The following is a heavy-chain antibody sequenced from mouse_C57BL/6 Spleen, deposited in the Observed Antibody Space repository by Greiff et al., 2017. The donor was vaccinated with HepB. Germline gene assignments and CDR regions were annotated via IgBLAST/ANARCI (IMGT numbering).Heavy chain of an antibody. V-gene: IGHV1-64*01. CDR3: ASDSSGRFAY. CDR1: GYTFTSYW. Sequence: QVQLQQPGAELVKPGASVKLSCKASGYTFTSYWMHWVKQRPGQGLEWIGMINPNSGSTNYNEKFKSKATLTVDKSSSTAYMQLSSLTSEDSAVYYWASDSSGRFAYWGQGTLVTVAA. J-gene: IGHJ3*01. CDR2: INPNSGST. D-gene: IGHD3-2*02.